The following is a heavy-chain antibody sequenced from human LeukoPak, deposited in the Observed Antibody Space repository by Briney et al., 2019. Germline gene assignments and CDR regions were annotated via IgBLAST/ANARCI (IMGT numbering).Heavy chain of an antibody. CDR3: ATDRRGVPAAEKYYYYYMDV. J-gene: IGHJ6*03. Sequence: SVKVSCKVSGYTLTELSMHWVRQAPGKGLEWMGGFDPEDGETIYAQKFQGRVTMTEDTSTDTAYMELSSLRSEDTAVYYCATDRRGVPAAEKYYYYYMDVWGKGTTVTVSS. CDR2: FDPEDGET. CDR1: GYTLTELS. D-gene: IGHD2-2*01. V-gene: IGHV1-24*01.